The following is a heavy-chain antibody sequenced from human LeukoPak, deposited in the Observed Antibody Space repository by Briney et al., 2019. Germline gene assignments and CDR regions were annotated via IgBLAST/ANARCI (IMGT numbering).Heavy chain of an antibody. CDR1: GYTFTSYG. D-gene: IGHD2-15*01. Sequence: GASVKVSCKASGYTFTSYGISWVRQAPGQGLEWMGWIGAYNGNTNYAQKLQGRVTMTTDTSTSTAYMELRSLRSDDTAVYYCARDPGTYCSGGSCYSIYYYYYMDVWGKGTTVTVSS. CDR2: IGAYNGNT. CDR3: ARDPGTYCSGGSCYSIYYYYYMDV. J-gene: IGHJ6*03. V-gene: IGHV1-18*01.